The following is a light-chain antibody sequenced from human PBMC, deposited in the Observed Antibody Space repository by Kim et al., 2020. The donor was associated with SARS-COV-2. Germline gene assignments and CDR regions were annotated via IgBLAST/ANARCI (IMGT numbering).Light chain of an antibody. V-gene: IGLV1-51*01. CDR1: SDMIVKTV. J-gene: IGLJ2*01. CDR3: GAWDSGLSIVL. Sequence: QSTLTQPPSVSAAPGQTVTISCSGSSDMIVKTVISWFQQLPGTAPKLLIYDDDKRPSDIADRFSASKSGSSATLAITGLQIGDEADYFCGAWDSGLSIVLFGGGTQLTVL. CDR2: DDD.